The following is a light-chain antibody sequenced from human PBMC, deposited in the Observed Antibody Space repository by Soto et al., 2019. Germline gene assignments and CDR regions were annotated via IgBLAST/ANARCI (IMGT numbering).Light chain of an antibody. Sequence: SSELTQPPSVSVSPGQTASITCSGHNLGDKYVYWYQQKPGQSPVLVIYQDTKRPSGIPERFSGSNSGNTATLTISGTQAMDEADYYCQTWDSTTCVFGTGTKLTVL. J-gene: IGLJ1*01. CDR3: QTWDSTTCV. CDR1: NLGDKY. CDR2: QDT. V-gene: IGLV3-1*01.